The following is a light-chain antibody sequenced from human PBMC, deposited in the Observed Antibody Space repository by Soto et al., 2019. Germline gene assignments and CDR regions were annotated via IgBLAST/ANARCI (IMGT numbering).Light chain of an antibody. CDR1: SGDIGVYDY. CDR3: VSHISVAYRSIYV. CDR2: EVT. V-gene: IGLV2-14*01. J-gene: IGLJ1*01. Sequence: QSVLTQPASVSGSPGQSITISCTGTSGDIGVYDYVSWYQQHPGKAPKLIIYEVTNRPSGLSNRFSGSKSDNTASLTISGLQAEDEADYYCVSHISVAYRSIYVFGTGTKLTVL.